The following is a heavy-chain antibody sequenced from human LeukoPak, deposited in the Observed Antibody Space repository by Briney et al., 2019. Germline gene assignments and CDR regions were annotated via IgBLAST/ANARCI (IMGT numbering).Heavy chain of an antibody. V-gene: IGHV3-30*02. CDR1: GFIFSSYG. J-gene: IGHJ4*02. CDR2: IRYDGSNK. CDR3: AKDKARGSQVGPRITAPGTFDY. D-gene: IGHD6-13*01. Sequence: PGGSLRLSCAASGFIFSSYGMHWVRQAPGKGLEWVAFIRYDGSNKYYADSVKGRFTISRDNSKNTLYLQMNSLRAEDTAVYYCAKDKARGSQVGPRITAPGTFDYWGQGTLVTVSS.